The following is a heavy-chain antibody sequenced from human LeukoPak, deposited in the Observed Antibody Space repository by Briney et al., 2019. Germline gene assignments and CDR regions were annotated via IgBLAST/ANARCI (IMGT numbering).Heavy chain of an antibody. CDR3: AKIAVADGMDV. D-gene: IGHD6-19*01. Sequence: SEPLSLTCAVYGGSFSGYYWSWIRQPPGKGLEWIGEMNHSGSTNYNPSLKSRVTISVDTSKNQFSLKLRSVTAADTAVYYCAKIAVADGMDVWGQGTTVTVSS. V-gene: IGHV4-34*01. CDR1: GGSFSGYY. J-gene: IGHJ6*02. CDR2: MNHSGST.